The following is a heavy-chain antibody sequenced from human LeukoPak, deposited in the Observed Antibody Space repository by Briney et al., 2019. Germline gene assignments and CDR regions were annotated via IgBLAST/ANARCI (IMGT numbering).Heavy chain of an antibody. CDR1: GDSISSWY. Sequence: SETLSLTCTVSGDSISSWYWSWIRQPPGKGLEWIGYIYYSGSTNYNPSLKSRVTMSVDTSKNQFSLKLSSVTAADTAVYYCASSPPVGYCTNGVCYEEGYFQHWGQGTLVTVSS. CDR2: IYYSGST. J-gene: IGHJ1*01. CDR3: ASSPPVGYCTNGVCYEEGYFQH. V-gene: IGHV4-59*12. D-gene: IGHD2-8*01.